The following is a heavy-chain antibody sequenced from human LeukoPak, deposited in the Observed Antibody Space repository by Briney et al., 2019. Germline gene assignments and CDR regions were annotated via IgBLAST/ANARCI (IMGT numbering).Heavy chain of an antibody. V-gene: IGHV3-7*01. CDR2: IKQDGSEK. J-gene: IGHJ6*03. D-gene: IGHD3-10*01. Sequence: PGGSLILSCAASGFTFSSYWMSWVRQAPGKGLEWVANIKQDGSEKYYVDSVKGRFTISRDNAKNSLYLQMNSLRAEDTAVYYCARVGISYYMDVWGKGTTVTVSS. CDR1: GFTFSSYW. CDR3: ARVGISYYMDV.